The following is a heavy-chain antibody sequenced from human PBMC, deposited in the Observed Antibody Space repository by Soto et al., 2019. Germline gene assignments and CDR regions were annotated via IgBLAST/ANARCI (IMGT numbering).Heavy chain of an antibody. CDR1: GYTFTGYY. CDR2: INPNSGGT. J-gene: IGHJ4*02. CDR3: ARVVDNSSGYYPMYDY. Sequence: ASVKVSCKASGYTFTGYYMHWVRQAPGQGLEWMGWINPNSGGTNYAQKYQGWVTMTRDTSISTAYMELSRLRSDDTAVYYCARVVDNSSGYYPMYDYWGQGTLVTVSS. V-gene: IGHV1-2*04. D-gene: IGHD3-22*01.